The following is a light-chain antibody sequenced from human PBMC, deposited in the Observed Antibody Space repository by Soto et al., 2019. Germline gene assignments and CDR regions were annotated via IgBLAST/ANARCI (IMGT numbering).Light chain of an antibody. CDR3: QQTDTIPRT. CDR1: QGISTY. J-gene: IGKJ1*01. CDR2: AAS. Sequence: DIQLTQSPSLLSASLGDRVTITCRASQGISTYLAWYQQTSGKAPKLLITAASTLESGVPSRFSGSGSGTDFTLTVSSLQVEDFATYYCQQTDTIPRTFGQGTKVDI. V-gene: IGKV1-9*01.